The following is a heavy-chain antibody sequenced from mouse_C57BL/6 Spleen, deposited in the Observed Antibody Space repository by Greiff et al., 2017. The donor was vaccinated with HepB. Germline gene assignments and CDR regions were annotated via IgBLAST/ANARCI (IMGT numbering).Heavy chain of an antibody. CDR2: INPNNGGT. J-gene: IGHJ3*01. CDR1: GYTFTDYN. V-gene: IGHV1-18*01. CDR3: ARYYYGSSYGFAY. Sequence: EVQLQQSGPELVKPGVSVKIPGRASGYTFTDYNLAGGNQTHGKSLEGMGDINPNNGGTTYNQKFKGKATLTVDKSSSTAYMELRSLTSGDTAVYYCARYYYGSSYGFAYWGQGTLVTVSA. D-gene: IGHD1-1*01.